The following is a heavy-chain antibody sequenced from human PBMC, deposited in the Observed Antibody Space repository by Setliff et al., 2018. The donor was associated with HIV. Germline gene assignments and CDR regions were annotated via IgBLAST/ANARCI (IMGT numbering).Heavy chain of an antibody. D-gene: IGHD3-22*01. CDR2: INPRGST. V-gene: IGHV4-34*01. Sequence: SETLSLTCAGYGGSFSDYYWTWIRQPPGKGLEWIGEINPRGSTNYNPSLKSRVTISVDTSKNQFSLKLSSVTAADTAVYYCARDRGNDSRNYYYYMDVWGKGTTVTVSS. CDR3: ARDRGNDSRNYYYYMDV. J-gene: IGHJ6*03. CDR1: GGSFSDYY.